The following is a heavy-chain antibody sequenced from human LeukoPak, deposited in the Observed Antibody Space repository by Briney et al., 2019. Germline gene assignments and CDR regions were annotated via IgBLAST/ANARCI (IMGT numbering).Heavy chain of an antibody. CDR1: GGSISSGDYY. CDR2: IYYSGST. J-gene: IGHJ1*01. CDR3: ARHGDGGPAEYFRH. Sequence: SQTLSLTCTVSGGSISSGDYYWSWIRQPPGKGLEWIGYIYYSGSTYYNPSLKSRVTISVDTSKNQFSLNLSSVTAADTAVYYCARHGDGGPAEYFRHWGQGTLVTVSS. V-gene: IGHV4-30-4*01. D-gene: IGHD4-23*01.